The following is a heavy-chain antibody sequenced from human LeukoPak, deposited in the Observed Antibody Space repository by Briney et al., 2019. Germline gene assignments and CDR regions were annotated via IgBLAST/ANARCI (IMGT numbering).Heavy chain of an antibody. CDR1: GFTFSSFK. V-gene: IGHV3-48*03. J-gene: IGHJ3*02. CDR2: ISSTGTTI. Sequence: GGSLRLSCAASGFTFSSFKMNWVRQAPGKGLEWVSYISSTGTTIDYADSVKGRFTISRDNAKNSLYLQMNSLRAEDTAVYFCASDIHVMNHVLDMWGQGTMVTVSS. D-gene: IGHD1-14*01. CDR3: ASDIHVMNHVLDM.